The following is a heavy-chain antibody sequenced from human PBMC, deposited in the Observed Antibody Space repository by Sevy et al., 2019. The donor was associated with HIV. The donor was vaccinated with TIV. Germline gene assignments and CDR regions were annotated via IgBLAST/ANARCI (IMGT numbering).Heavy chain of an antibody. J-gene: IGHJ6*02. CDR2: ISSSSSYI. CDR3: ARDAPLAEAGTDYYYGMDV. D-gene: IGHD6-19*01. V-gene: IGHV3-21*01. CDR1: GFTFSSYS. Sequence: GGSLRLSCAASGFTFSSYSMNWVRQAPGKGLEWVSSISSSSSYIYYADSVKGRFTISRDNAKNSLYLQMNSLRAEDTAVYYCARDAPLAEAGTDYYYGMDVWGQGTTVTVSS.